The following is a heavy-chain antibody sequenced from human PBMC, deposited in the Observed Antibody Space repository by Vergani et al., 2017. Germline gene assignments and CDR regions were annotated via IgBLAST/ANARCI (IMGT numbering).Heavy chain of an antibody. D-gene: IGHD3-16*01. V-gene: IGHV3-21*01. CDR3: AREGEGWSHGDY. J-gene: IGHJ4*02. CDR2: ISSSSYI. Sequence: EVQLVESGGGLVKPGGSLRLSCAASGFTFSSYSMNWVRQAPGKGLEWVSSISSSSYIYYADSVKGRFTISRDNAKNSLYLQMNSLRAEDTAVYYCAREGEGWSHGDYWGQGTLVTVSS. CDR1: GFTFSSYS.